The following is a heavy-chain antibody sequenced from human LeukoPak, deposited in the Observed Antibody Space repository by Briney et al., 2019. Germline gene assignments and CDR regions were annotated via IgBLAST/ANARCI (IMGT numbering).Heavy chain of an antibody. D-gene: IGHD2-2*01. CDR2: ISAYNGNT. V-gene: IGHV1-18*01. J-gene: IGHJ5*02. Sequence: ASVKVSCKASGYTFTSYGISWLRQAPGHRLEWMGWISAYNGNTNYAQKLQGRVTMTTDTSTSTAYMELRSLRSDDTAVYYCARVGSTSQYNWFDPWGQGTLVTVPS. CDR1: GYTFTSYG. CDR3: ARVGSTSQYNWFDP.